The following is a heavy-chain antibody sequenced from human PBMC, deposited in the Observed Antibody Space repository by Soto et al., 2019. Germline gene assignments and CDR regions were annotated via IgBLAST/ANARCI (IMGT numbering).Heavy chain of an antibody. D-gene: IGHD6-19*01. CDR3: ARGLRQSDAFDI. J-gene: IGHJ3*02. V-gene: IGHV4-34*01. CDR1: GGSFSGYY. CDR2: INHSGST. Sequence: HSETLSLTCAVYGGSFSGYYWSWIRQPPGKGLEWIGEINHSGSTNYNPSLKSRVTISVDTSKNQFSLKLSSVTAADTAVYYCARGLRQSDAFDIWGQGTMVTVSS.